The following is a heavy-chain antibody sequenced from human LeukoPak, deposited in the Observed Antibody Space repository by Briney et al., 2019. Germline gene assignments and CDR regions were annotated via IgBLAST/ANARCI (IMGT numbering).Heavy chain of an antibody. CDR2: IYYSGST. V-gene: IGHV4-59*11. CDR3: ARMGDGYNSFDY. Sequence: SETLSLTCTVSGGSISSHYWSWIRQPPGKGLEWIGYIYYSGSTNYNPSLKSRVTISVDTSKNQFSLKLSSATAADTAVYYCARMGDGYNSFDYWGQGTLVTVSS. D-gene: IGHD5-24*01. J-gene: IGHJ4*02. CDR1: GGSISSHY.